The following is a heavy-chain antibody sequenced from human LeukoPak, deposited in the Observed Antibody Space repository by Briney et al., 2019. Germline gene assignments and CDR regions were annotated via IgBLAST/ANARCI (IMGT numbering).Heavy chain of an antibody. J-gene: IGHJ3*02. CDR3: ARLHLAVALGTLDI. V-gene: IGHV4-59*08. Sequence: SETLSLTCSVSGGSISGYYWSWIRQPPGKGLEWTGYIFYSGTTNQNPSLKSRVAISVDTSKNQFSLRLNSVTAADTAIYYCARLHLAVALGTLDIWGQGTMVTVSS. CDR2: IFYSGTT. CDR1: GGSISGYY. D-gene: IGHD6-19*01.